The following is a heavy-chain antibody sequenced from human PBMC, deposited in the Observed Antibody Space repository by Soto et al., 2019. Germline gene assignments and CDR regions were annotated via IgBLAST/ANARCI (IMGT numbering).Heavy chain of an antibody. CDR1: GFKFDYYW. Sequence: EVHLVASGGGLVQPGGSLRLSCVASGFKFDYYWMHWVRQAPGEGLMWVSRLQTDGSHPDYAASVKGRFTISRDNAKNSLYLQLYNLRVEGTGVYYCGGGGVPDYWGQGTRVTVSS. CDR3: GGGGVPDY. D-gene: IGHD2-8*01. CDR2: LQTDGSHP. J-gene: IGHJ4*02. V-gene: IGHV3-74*01.